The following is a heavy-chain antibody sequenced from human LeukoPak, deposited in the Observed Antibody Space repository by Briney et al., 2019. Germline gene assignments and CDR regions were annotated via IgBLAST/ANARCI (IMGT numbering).Heavy chain of an antibody. Sequence: SQTLSLTCAVFGDSVSSNSAAWNWIRQSPSRGLEWLGRTYYRSKWYYDYPVSVKSRITINPDTSKNQFSLQLNSVTPEDTAVYYCARGGSGDPKFFDFWGQGTLVTVSS. J-gene: IGHJ4*02. CDR1: GDSVSSNSAA. CDR3: ARGGSGDPKFFDF. D-gene: IGHD4-17*01. V-gene: IGHV6-1*01. CDR2: TYYRSKWYY.